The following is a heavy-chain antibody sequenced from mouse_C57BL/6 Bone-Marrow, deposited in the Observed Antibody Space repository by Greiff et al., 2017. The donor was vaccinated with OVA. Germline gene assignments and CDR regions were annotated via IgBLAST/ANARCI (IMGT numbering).Heavy chain of an antibody. CDR2: INPSSGYT. D-gene: IGHD1-1*01. Sequence: VQVVESGAELAKPGASVKLSCKASGYTFTSYWMHWVKQRPGQGLEWIGYINPSSGYTKYNQKFKDKATLTADKSSSTAYMQLSSLTYEDSAVYYCARDYYYGSSLFAYWGQGTLVTVSA. V-gene: IGHV1-7*01. CDR3: ARDYYYGSSLFAY. J-gene: IGHJ3*01. CDR1: GYTFTSYW.